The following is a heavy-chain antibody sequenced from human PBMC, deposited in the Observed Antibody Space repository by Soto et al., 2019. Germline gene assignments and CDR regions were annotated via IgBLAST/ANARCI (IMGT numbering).Heavy chain of an antibody. CDR2: IYHGGST. D-gene: IGHD3-16*01. CDR1: GGPFSSDFSS. Sequence: QVQLQESGSGLVKPSETLSLTCAVSGGPFSSDFSSWSWTRQPPGRDLEWIGYIYHGGSTYYNSSLRSRVTLSVDTSKNHFSLRLTSVTAADTAVYSCARLNRLRNDAFDIWGQGTLVAVSS. CDR3: ARLNRLRNDAFDI. J-gene: IGHJ3*02. V-gene: IGHV4-30-2*01.